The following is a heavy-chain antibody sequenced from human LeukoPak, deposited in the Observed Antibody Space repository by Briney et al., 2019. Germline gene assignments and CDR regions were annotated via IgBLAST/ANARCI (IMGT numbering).Heavy chain of an antibody. CDR2: FDPEYGET. V-gene: IGHV1-24*01. CDR1: GYTLTELS. J-gene: IGHJ4*02. D-gene: IGHD3-16*01. CDR3: ATPGGGAWDY. Sequence: GPSVNLSCKVSGYTLTELSMHWVRQAPGKGLEWMGGFDPEYGETIYAQKFQGRVTMTEDTSTDTAYMELSSLRSEDTAVYYFATPGGGAWDYWGQGTLVTVSS.